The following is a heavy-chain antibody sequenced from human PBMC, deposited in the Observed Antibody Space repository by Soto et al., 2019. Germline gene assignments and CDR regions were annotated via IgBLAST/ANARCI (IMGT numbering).Heavy chain of an antibody. CDR1: GFTFSLYS. D-gene: IGHD2-21*02. CDR3: ARGERVGDPMFDY. V-gene: IGHV3-21*01. CDR2: ISSTSTYI. J-gene: IGHJ4*02. Sequence: EVQVVESGGGLVKPGGSLRLSCAASGFTFSLYSMNWVRQAPGKGLEWVSSISSTSTYIYSSDSVTGRFTISRVNTKNSLYLQMNSLRAEDTAVYYCARGERVGDPMFDYWGQGTLVTVSS.